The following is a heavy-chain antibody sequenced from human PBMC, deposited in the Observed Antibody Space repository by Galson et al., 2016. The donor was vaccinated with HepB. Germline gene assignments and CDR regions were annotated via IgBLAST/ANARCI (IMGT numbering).Heavy chain of an antibody. CDR3: GKHGGFDD. J-gene: IGHJ4*02. D-gene: IGHD3-16*01. CDR1: GFSFSNSG. V-gene: IGHV3-23*01. CDR2: ITRSGDAT. Sequence: SLRLSCAASGFSFSNSGMSWVRQDPGRGLEWVSSITRSGDATHYADFVKGRFTISRDNSKNTLYLYMNNLTAGDTAIYYCGKHGGFDDWGQGALVTVSS.